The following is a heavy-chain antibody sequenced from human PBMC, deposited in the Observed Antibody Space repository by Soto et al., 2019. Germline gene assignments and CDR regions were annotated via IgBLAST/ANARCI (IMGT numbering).Heavy chain of an antibody. Sequence: SETLSLTCTVSGGSISSGDYYWSWIRQPPGKGLEWIGYIYYSGSTYYNPSLKSRDTISVDTSKNQFSLKLSSVTAADTAVHYCARDLAAFDIWGQGTMVTVSS. CDR1: GGSISSGDYY. J-gene: IGHJ3*02. CDR2: IYYSGST. CDR3: ARDLAAFDI. V-gene: IGHV4-30-4*01.